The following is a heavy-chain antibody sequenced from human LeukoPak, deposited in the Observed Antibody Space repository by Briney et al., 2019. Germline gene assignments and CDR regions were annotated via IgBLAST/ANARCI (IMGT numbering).Heavy chain of an antibody. J-gene: IGHJ5*02. CDR3: AREGVPNWFDP. D-gene: IGHD2-2*01. CDR1: GGSISSYY. Sequence: SETLSLTCTVSGGSISSYYWSWIRQPPGKGLECIGYIYYTGSTNYNPSLKSRVTISVDTSKNQFSLKLSSVTAADTAVYYCAREGVPNWFDPWGQGTLVTVSS. CDR2: IYYTGST. V-gene: IGHV4-59*01.